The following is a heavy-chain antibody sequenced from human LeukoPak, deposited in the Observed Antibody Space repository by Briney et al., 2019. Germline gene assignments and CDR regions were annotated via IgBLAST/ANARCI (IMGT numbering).Heavy chain of an antibody. CDR1: GYTFSSYD. J-gene: IGHJ4*02. CDR3: ASLAYYYDSGSYYNGPYYFDY. D-gene: IGHD3-10*01. Sequence: ASVKVSCKASGYTFSSYDFSWVRQAPGQGLEWMGWISAYNGNTNYAQNFQGRVTMTTDTSTSTAYMELRSLRSDDTAVYYCASLAYYYDSGSYYNGPYYFDYWGQGTLVTVSS. CDR2: ISAYNGNT. V-gene: IGHV1-18*01.